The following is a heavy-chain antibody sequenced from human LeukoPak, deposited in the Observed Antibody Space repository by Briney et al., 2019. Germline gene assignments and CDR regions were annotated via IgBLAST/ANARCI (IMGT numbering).Heavy chain of an antibody. CDR1: GFSFTTYW. CDR3: ARADWDTAMIDY. J-gene: IGHJ4*02. V-gene: IGHV3-7*01. D-gene: IGHD5-18*01. Sequence: PGESLRLSCAASGFSFTTYWMSWVRQAPGKGLEWVANIKQDGTEKYYVDSVKGRFTISRDNAKNSLYLQMNSLRAEDTAVYYCARADWDTAMIDYWGQGTLVTVSS. CDR2: IKQDGTEK.